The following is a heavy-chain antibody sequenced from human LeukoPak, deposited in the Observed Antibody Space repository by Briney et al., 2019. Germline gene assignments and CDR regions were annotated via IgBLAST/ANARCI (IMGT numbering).Heavy chain of an antibody. CDR2: IYYSGST. V-gene: IGHV4-59*01. D-gene: IGHD3-10*01. Sequence: SETLSLTCAVYGGSFSGYYWSWIRQPPGKGLEWIGYIYYSGSTNYNPSLKSRVTISVDTSKNQFSLKLSSVTAADTAVYYCARGEGASGRAFDIWGQGTMVTVSS. CDR1: GGSFSGYY. J-gene: IGHJ3*02. CDR3: ARGEGASGRAFDI.